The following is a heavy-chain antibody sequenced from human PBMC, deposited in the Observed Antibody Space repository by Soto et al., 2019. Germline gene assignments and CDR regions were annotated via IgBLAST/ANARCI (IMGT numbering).Heavy chain of an antibody. CDR1: GLTFKSYD. V-gene: IGHV3-23*01. D-gene: IGHD1-26*01. Sequence: EVHLLESGGGLVQPGGSLRLSCAASGLTFKSYDMSWVRKAPGKGLEWVSGISGSGGSTDYADSVKGRFTISRDNSKNTLYLQMNSLRVEDTALYYCAKGQYSGVAGGLDYWGQGTLVTVSS. J-gene: IGHJ4*02. CDR2: ISGSGGST. CDR3: AKGQYSGVAGGLDY.